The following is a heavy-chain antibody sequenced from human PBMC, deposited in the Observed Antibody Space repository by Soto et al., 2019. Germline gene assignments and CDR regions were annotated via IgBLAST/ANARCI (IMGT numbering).Heavy chain of an antibody. CDR2: IWYDGGTK. J-gene: IGHJ6*02. V-gene: IGHV3-33*01. CDR3: ARIDCTGNNCNPYYHYGMDV. CDR1: EFTFYTYG. D-gene: IGHD2-8*02. Sequence: QAQLVESGGGVVQPGRSLRLSCAASEFTFYTYGMHWVRQVPGKGLQWVAVIWYDGGTKYYADSVRGRFTVSRDNSKNTMYLQMNSLRDEDTAVYYCARIDCTGNNCNPYYHYGMDVWGQGTTVTVSS.